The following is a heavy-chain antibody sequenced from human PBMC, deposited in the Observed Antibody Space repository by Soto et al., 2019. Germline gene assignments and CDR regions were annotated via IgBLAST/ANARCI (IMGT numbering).Heavy chain of an antibody. CDR2: IYYSGST. D-gene: IGHD6-13*01. CDR1: GGSISSYY. CDR3: ASPNGYSSSWYSFDY. J-gene: IGHJ4*02. V-gene: IGHV4-59*08. Sequence: SETLSLTCTVSGGSISSYYWSWIRQPPGKGLEWIGYIYYSGSTNYNPSLKSRVTISVDTSKNQFSLKLSSVTAADTAVYYCASPNGYSSSWYSFDYWGQGTLVTVSS.